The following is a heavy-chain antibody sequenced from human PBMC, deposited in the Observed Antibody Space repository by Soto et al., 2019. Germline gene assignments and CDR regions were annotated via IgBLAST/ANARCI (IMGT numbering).Heavy chain of an antibody. J-gene: IGHJ4*02. CDR2: LSGDGTTT. D-gene: IGHD3-22*01. CDR1: GFTFSTYG. CDR3: AKDITYDTSDYNY. Sequence: EVQLLESGGGLVQPGGSLRLSCTASGFTFSTYGMSWVRQAPGKGLEWVSSLSGDGTTTYYLDSVKGRFTISRSNSRNTVSPQINSLSTEDAAVYYCAKDITYDTSDYNYWRQGIPVTVSS. V-gene: IGHV3-23*01.